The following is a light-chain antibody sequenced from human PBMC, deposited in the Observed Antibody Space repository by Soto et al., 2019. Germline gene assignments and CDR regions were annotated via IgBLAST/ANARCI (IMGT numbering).Light chain of an antibody. J-gene: IGKJ1*01. CDR1: QSISSNY. Sequence: EIVLTQSPGTLSLSPGERATLSCRASQSISSNYLARYQHKPGQAPRLVIYGASSRATGIPDRFSGSGSGTDFTLTISRLEPEDFAVYYCQQYGSSPRTFGQGTKVEIK. CDR2: GAS. V-gene: IGKV3-20*01. CDR3: QQYGSSPRT.